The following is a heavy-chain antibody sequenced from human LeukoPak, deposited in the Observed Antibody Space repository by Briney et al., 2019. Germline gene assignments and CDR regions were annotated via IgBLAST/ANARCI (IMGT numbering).Heavy chain of an antibody. V-gene: IGHV3-21*01. CDR2: ISSSSSYI. J-gene: IGHJ5*02. CDR3: ARSYCSGGSCYSTGFDP. D-gene: IGHD2-15*01. Sequence: GGSLRLSCAASGFTFSSYSMNWVRQAPGKGLEWVSSISSSSSYIHYADSVKGRFTISRDNAKNSLYLQMNSLRAEDTAVYYCARSYCSGGSCYSTGFDPWGQGTLVTVSS. CDR1: GFTFSSYS.